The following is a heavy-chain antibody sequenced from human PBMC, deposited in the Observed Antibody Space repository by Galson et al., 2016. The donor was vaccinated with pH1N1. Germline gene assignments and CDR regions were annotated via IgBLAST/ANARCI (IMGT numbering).Heavy chain of an antibody. CDR1: GFSLITPAVG. D-gene: IGHD3-3*01. Sequence: PALVKPTQTLTLTCNLTGFSLITPAVGVVWIRQPPGKALEWLALIYWNDDKLYRPSLKSRLTITKDTSKNQVVLTLTDMAPVDTATYYCAHRGSFSSGYYTGDDWFDPWGQGTLVTVSS. CDR2: IYWNDDK. J-gene: IGHJ5*02. V-gene: IGHV2-5*01. CDR3: AHRGSFSSGYYTGDDWFDP.